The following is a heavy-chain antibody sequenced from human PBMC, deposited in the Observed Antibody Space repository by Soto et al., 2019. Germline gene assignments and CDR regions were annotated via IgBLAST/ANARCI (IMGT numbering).Heavy chain of an antibody. CDR2: IIPIFGTA. CDR3: ARERLRATVTTKDYYFDY. CDR1: GGTFSSYA. Sequence: ASVKVSCKASGGTFSSYAISWVRQAPGQGLEWMGGIIPIFGTANYAQKFQGRVTITADESTSTAYMELSSLRSEDTAVYYCARERLRATVTTKDYYFDYWGQGTLVTVSS. J-gene: IGHJ4*02. V-gene: IGHV1-69*13. D-gene: IGHD4-17*01.